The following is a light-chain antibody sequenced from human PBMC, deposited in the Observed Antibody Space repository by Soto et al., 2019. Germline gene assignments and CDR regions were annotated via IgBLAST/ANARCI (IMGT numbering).Light chain of an antibody. CDR3: QQYGSSPLT. CDR2: GAS. V-gene: IGKV3-20*01. J-gene: IGKJ3*01. Sequence: EIVMAQSPDTLSVSPGERATLSCRASQSVSSKLAWYQQKPGQAPRLLIHGASSRATGIPDRFSGSGSGTDFTLTISRLEPEDFAVYYCQQYGSSPLTFGPGTKVDIK. CDR1: QSVSSK.